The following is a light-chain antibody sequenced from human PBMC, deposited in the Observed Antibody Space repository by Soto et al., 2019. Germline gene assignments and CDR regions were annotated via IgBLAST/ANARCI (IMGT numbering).Light chain of an antibody. CDR1: SSNIGAGYD. CDR3: QSYVNSLTGLHV. V-gene: IGLV1-40*01. J-gene: IGLJ1*01. Sequence: QSVLTQPPSVSGAPGQRVTISCTGSSSNIGAGYDVHWYQQLPGTAPKLLIYGNTYRPSGVPDRFSGSKSATSASLASTGLQVDDEADYDCQSYVNSLTGLHVFGTGTKLTVL. CDR2: GNT.